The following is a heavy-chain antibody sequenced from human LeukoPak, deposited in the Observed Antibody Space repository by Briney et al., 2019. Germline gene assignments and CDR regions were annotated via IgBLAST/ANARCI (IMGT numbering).Heavy chain of an antibody. J-gene: IGHJ4*02. Sequence: PSETLSLTCTVSSDSISSSSNYWAWVRQSPGKGLEWIGAIYYSGHTYYNPSLKSRITMSVDTSKNQFSLEVSYVTAADTAVYYCARHEEEDGYNAKTIDYWGQGTLVTVYS. CDR2: IYYSGHT. CDR3: ARHEEEDGYNAKTIDY. V-gene: IGHV4-39*01. D-gene: IGHD5-24*01. CDR1: SDSISSSSNY.